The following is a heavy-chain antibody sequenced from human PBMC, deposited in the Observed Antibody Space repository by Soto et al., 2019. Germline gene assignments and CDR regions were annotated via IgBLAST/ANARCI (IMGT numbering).Heavy chain of an antibody. J-gene: IGHJ6*02. CDR3: ARGVGAVAGRCYYYGMDV. V-gene: IGHV3-13*01. CDR1: GFTFSSYD. D-gene: IGHD6-19*01. CDR2: IGTAGDT. Sequence: PGGSLRLSCAASGFTFSSYDMHWVRQATGKGLEWVSAIGTAGDTYYPGSVKGRFTISRENAKNSLYLQMNSLRAGDTAVYYCARGVGAVAGRCYYYGMDVWGQGTTVTVSS.